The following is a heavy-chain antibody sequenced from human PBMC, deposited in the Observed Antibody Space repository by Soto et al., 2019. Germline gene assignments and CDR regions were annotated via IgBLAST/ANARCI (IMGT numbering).Heavy chain of an antibody. CDR2: IYFTGSN. V-gene: IGHV4-61*01. CDR1: GDSVSGGSFY. CDR3: VRLESFGGDEDC. Sequence: HVQLQESGPGLVKPSETLSLTCSVSGDSVSGGSFYWSWIRQPPGKGLEWIGYIYFTGSNNYNPSFMGRGVRLVETNRNQFSLKLMSETVADTAIYYCVRLESFGGDEDCCGQGITVAVSS. J-gene: IGHJ6*02. D-gene: IGHD2-21*02.